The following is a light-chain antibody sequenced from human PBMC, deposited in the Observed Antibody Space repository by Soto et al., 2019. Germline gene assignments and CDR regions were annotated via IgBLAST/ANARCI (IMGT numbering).Light chain of an antibody. CDR1: SSDIGSYDR. J-gene: IGLJ1*01. CDR2: EVS. V-gene: IGLV2-18*02. CDR3: TSFTTSKTYI. Sequence: QSVLTQPPSVSGSPGQSVTISCTGTSSDIGSYDRVSWYQQPPGTAPRLMIYEVSNRPSGVPDRFSGSKSGNTASLTISRLQPEDETDYYCTSFTTSKTYIFGTGTKVTVL.